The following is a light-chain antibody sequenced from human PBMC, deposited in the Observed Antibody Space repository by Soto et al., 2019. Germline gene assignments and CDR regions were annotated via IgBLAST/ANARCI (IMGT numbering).Light chain of an antibody. CDR1: QSISSY. CDR3: QQSYSTSIA. V-gene: IGKV1-39*01. J-gene: IGKJ5*01. CDR2: AAS. Sequence: DIEMTQSASSLSASVEDRDTITCRASQSISSYLNWYQQKPGKAPKLLVYAASSLQSGVPSRFSGSGSGTDFTLTIRSLQPEDFATYYCQQSYSTSIAFGQGTRLEI.